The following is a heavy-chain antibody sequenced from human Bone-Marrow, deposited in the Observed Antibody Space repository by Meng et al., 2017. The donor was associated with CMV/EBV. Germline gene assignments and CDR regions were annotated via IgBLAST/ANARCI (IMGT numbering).Heavy chain of an antibody. CDR2: IIPIFGTA. CDR1: GGTFSSYA. D-gene: IGHD2-2*01. J-gene: IGHJ6*02. CDR3: AAAGRGDIVVVPAATQYYYYYGMDV. Sequence: SVKVSCKASGGTFSSYAISWVRQAPGQGLEWMGGIIPIFGTANYAQKFQGRVTITTDESTSTAYMELSSLRSEDTAVYYCAAAGRGDIVVVPAATQYYYYYGMDVWAQGTTVTVSS. V-gene: IGHV1-69*05.